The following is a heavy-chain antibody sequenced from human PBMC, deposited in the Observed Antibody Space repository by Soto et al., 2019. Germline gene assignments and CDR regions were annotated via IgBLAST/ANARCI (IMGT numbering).Heavy chain of an antibody. CDR3: ASKLGQLEVITPGHYYYGMDV. J-gene: IGHJ6*02. Sequence: ASVKVSCKASGYTFISYGISWVRQAPGQGLEWMGWISAYNGNTNYAQKFQGRVTITADESTSTAYMELSSLRSEDTAVYYCASKLGQLEVITPGHYYYGMDVWGQGTTVTVSS. CDR1: GYTFISYG. CDR2: ISAYNGNT. V-gene: IGHV1-18*04. D-gene: IGHD3-22*01.